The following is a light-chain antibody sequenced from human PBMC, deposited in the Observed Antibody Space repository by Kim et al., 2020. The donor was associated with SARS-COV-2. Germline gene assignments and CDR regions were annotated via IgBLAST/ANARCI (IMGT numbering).Light chain of an antibody. V-gene: IGKV3-11*01. CDR3: QQRGEWPIT. Sequence: LSPEESATLSCRASQNVNNYLAWYQQKPGQAPRLLIYDASNRAAGMPARFSGSGSGADFTLTISSVEPEDFALYYCQQRGEWPITFGQGTRLEI. J-gene: IGKJ5*01. CDR1: QNVNNY. CDR2: DAS.